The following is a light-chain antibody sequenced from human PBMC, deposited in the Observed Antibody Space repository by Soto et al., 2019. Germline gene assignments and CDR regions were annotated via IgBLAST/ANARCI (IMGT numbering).Light chain of an antibody. J-gene: IGLJ2*01. CDR1: SSDVGDYNY. Sequence: QSVLTQPPSASGSPGQSVTISCTGTSSDVGDYNYVSWYQQHPGKAPKLMIYEVSKRPSGVPDRFSGSKSGNTASLTVSGLQAEDEADYYCQSYDNSLSHVVFGGGTKLTVL. CDR3: QSYDNSLSHVV. CDR2: EVS. V-gene: IGLV2-8*01.